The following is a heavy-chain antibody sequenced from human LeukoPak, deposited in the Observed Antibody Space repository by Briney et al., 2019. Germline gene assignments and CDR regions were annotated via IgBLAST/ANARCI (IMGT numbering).Heavy chain of an antibody. CDR3: ARSSRGYSYGSYYYYMDV. CDR1: GGSFSGYY. D-gene: IGHD5-18*01. J-gene: IGHJ6*03. CDR2: INHSGST. Sequence: SETLSLTCAVYGGSFSGYYWSWIRQPPGKGLEWIGEINHSGSTNYNPSLKGRVTISVDTSKNQFSLKLSSVTAADTAVYYCARSSRGYSYGSYYYYMDVWGKGTTVTVSS. V-gene: IGHV4-34*01.